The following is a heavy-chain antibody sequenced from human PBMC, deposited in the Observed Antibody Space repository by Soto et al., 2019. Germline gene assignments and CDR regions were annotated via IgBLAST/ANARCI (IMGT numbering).Heavy chain of an antibody. Sequence: PSETLSLTCAVYGGSFSGYYWSWIRQPPGKGLEWIGEINHSGSTNYNPSLKSRVTISVDTSKNQFSLKLSSVTAADTAVYYCARGITIFGVAASDYWGQGTLVTVSS. V-gene: IGHV4-34*01. CDR2: INHSGST. CDR1: GGSFSGYY. J-gene: IGHJ4*02. D-gene: IGHD3-3*01. CDR3: ARGITIFGVAASDY.